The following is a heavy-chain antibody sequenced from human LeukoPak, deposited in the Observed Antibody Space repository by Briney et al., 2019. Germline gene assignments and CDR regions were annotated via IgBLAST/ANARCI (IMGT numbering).Heavy chain of an antibody. CDR2: INHSGST. D-gene: IGHD3-22*01. V-gene: IGHV4-34*01. J-gene: IGHJ4*02. CDR1: GGSFSGYY. Sequence: KSSETLSLTCAVYGGSFSGYYWSWIRQPPGKGLEWIGEINHSGSTNYKPSLKSRVTISVDTSKNQFSLKLNSVTAADTAVYYCAPGNSGYYFVWGQGTLVTVSS. CDR3: APGNSGYYFV.